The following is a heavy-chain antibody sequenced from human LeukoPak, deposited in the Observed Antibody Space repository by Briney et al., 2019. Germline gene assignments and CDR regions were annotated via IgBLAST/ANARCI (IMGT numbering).Heavy chain of an antibody. CDR3: TRDLTASGPIGI. CDR2: ISANRGAT. J-gene: IGHJ4*02. V-gene: IGHV1-2*02. D-gene: IGHD3-9*01. Sequence: ASVKVSCKASEYTFKDYYMHWVRQAPGQGLEWMGWISANRGATKYAQKLQGRVTVTRDTSVTTSYMDLSRLTSDDTAIYFCTRDLTASGPIGIWGQGTLVTVSA. CDR1: EYTFKDYY.